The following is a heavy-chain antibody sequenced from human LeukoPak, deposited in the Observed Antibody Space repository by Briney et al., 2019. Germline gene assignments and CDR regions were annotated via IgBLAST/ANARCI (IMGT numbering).Heavy chain of an antibody. V-gene: IGHV1-2*02. CDR3: ARDRVSVATPYFDY. Sequence: ASVKVSCKASGYTFTGYFIHWVRQAPGQGLEWMGWINPNSGGTKYAQKFQGRVTVTRDTSISTAYMELTRLRSDDTAMYYCARDRVSVATPYFDYWGQGTLVTVSS. D-gene: IGHD5-12*01. CDR1: GYTFTGYF. J-gene: IGHJ4*02. CDR2: INPNSGGT.